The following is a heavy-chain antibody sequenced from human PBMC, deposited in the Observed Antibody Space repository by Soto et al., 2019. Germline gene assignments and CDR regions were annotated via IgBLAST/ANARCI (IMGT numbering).Heavy chain of an antibody. Sequence: QVQLQQWGAGLLKPSETLSLGCAVYGASFSGYYWNWIRQPPGKGLEWIGEINQSGSTNYSPSLKTRVTISVDTSKKQFSLRVSSVTAADTAVYYCARRFSGTGRYFDYWGQGTLVTVSS. CDR2: INQSGST. J-gene: IGHJ4*02. CDR3: ARRFSGTGRYFDY. V-gene: IGHV4-34*02. CDR1: GASFSGYY. D-gene: IGHD1-1*01.